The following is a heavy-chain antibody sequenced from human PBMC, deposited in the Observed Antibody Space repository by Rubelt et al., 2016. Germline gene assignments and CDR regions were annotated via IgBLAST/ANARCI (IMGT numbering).Heavy chain of an antibody. CDR3: TRGYSGVEIYAFDV. CDR2: SRNKATSYNT. Sequence: GLEWVGRSRNKATSYNTEYAAPVKGRFTISRDDSKNSLYLQMDSLTTEDTAVYHCTRGYSGVEIYAFDVWGQGTMVTVSS. J-gene: IGHJ3*01. D-gene: IGHD5-12*01. V-gene: IGHV3-72*01.